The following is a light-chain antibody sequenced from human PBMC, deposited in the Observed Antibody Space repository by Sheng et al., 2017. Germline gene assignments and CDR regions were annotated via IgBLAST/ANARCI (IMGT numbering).Light chain of an antibody. CDR1: QFLSNY. CDR3: QQYGTSIGFT. V-gene: IGKV3-20*01. J-gene: IGKJ3*01. Sequence: ETVLTQSPATLSLSPGERATLSCTASQFLSNYLGWYQQKPGQAPRLLIYDASSRATGIPDRFSGSGSGTDFTLTISRLEPEDFAVYYCQQYGTSIGFTFGPGTKMDIK. CDR2: DAS.